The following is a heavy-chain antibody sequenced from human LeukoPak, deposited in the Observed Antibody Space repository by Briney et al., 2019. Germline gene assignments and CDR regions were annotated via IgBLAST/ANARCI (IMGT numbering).Heavy chain of an antibody. Sequence: ASVKVSCKASGYTFTSYGISWVRQAPGQGLEWMGWISAYNGNTNYAQKLRGRVTMTTDTSTSTAYMELRSLRSDDTAVYYCAREGAAAGTYYYYYYYMDVWGKGTTVTVSS. CDR3: AREGAAAGTYYYYYYYMDV. CDR2: ISAYNGNT. J-gene: IGHJ6*03. CDR1: GYTFTSYG. D-gene: IGHD6-13*01. V-gene: IGHV1-18*01.